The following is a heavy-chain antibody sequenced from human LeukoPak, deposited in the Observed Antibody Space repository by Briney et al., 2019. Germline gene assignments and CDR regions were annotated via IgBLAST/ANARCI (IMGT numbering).Heavy chain of an antibody. D-gene: IGHD6-19*01. CDR3: ARVWFSGWLVDAFDI. CDR2: TYYRSTWYN. Sequence: SQTLSLTCAISGDSVSSNSVTWNWIRQSPSRGLEWLGRTYYRSTWYNDYAVSVRGRITVNPDTSKNQFSLHLNSVTPEDTAVYYCARVWFSGWLVDAFDIWGQGTMVTVSS. CDR1: GDSVSSNSVT. J-gene: IGHJ3*02. V-gene: IGHV6-1*01.